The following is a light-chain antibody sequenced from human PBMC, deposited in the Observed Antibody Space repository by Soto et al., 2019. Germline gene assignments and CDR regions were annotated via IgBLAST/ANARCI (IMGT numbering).Light chain of an antibody. CDR2: WAS. J-gene: IGKJ2*01. Sequence: DIVMTQSPDSLAVSLGERATINCKSSQSGLYRSNNKNYLAWYQQKPGQPPRLLIYWASTRESGVPDRFSGSGSGTDFTLTISSLQAEDVAVYYCHQYYTSMYTFGQGTKLEIK. V-gene: IGKV4-1*01. CDR1: QSGLYRSNNKNY. CDR3: HQYYTSMYT.